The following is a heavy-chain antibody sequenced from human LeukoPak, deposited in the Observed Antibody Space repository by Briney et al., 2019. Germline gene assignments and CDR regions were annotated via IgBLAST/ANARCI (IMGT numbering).Heavy chain of an antibody. V-gene: IGHV3-21*01. CDR3: ARLQQLGADDAFDI. CDR2: ISSSSSYI. J-gene: IGHJ3*02. D-gene: IGHD6-13*01. CDR1: GFTFSSYS. Sequence: GGSLRLSCAASGFTFSSYSMNWVRQAPGKGLEWVSSISSSSSYIYYADSVKGRFTISRDNAKNSLYLQMNSLRAEDTAVYYCARLQQLGADDAFDIWGQGTTVTVSS.